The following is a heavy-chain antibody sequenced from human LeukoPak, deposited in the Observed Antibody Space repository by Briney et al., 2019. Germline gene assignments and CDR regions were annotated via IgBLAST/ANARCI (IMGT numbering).Heavy chain of an antibody. CDR2: ISSSSSYI. J-gene: IGHJ4*02. Sequence: PGGSLRLSCAASGFTFSSYSMNWVRQAPGKGLEWASSISSSSSYIYYADSVKGRFTISRDNAKNSLYLQMSSLRAEDTALYYCANLPLGLSGGYSGSYSSDYWGQGTLVTVSS. V-gene: IGHV3-21*04. D-gene: IGHD1-26*01. CDR3: ANLPLGLSGGYSGSYSSDY. CDR1: GFTFSSYS.